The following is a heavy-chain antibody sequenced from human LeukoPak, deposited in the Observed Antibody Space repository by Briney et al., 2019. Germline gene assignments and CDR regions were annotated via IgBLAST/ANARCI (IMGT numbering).Heavy chain of an antibody. J-gene: IGHJ6*02. CDR2: IYHSGST. V-gene: IGHV4-30-2*01. CDR3: ARVDVGDYYYGMDV. D-gene: IGHD3-10*01. CDR1: GGSISGYY. Sequence: SETLSLTCTVSGGSISGYYWSWIRQPPGKGLEWIGYIYHSGSTYYNPSLKSRVTISVDRSKNQFSLKLSSVTAADTAVYYCARVDVGDYYYGMDVWGQGTTVTVSS.